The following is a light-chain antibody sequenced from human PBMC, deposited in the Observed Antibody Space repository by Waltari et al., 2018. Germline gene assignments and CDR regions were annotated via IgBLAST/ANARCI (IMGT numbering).Light chain of an antibody. CDR3: QQYNGYFTWT. Sequence: DVQMTQSPSTLSASVGDRVTITGRASQNIRDWLAWYQQRPGKAPRLLIYGASTLQPGVPARFSGSGSGTEFTLTINSLQPDDFATYYCQQYNGYFTWTFGQGTKVEIK. J-gene: IGKJ1*01. CDR2: GAS. V-gene: IGKV1-5*01. CDR1: QNIRDW.